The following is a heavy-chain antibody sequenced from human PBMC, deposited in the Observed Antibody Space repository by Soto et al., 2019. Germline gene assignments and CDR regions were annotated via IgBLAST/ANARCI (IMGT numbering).Heavy chain of an antibody. Sequence: QVQLVESGGGVVQPGRSLRLSCAASGFTFSSYGMHWVRQAPGKGLERVAVISYDGSNKYYADSVKGRFTISRDNSNNTLYLQMNSLRAEDTAVYYCAKSICLLSVYYYAMDVWGQGTTVTVSS. CDR1: GFTFSSYG. CDR2: ISYDGSNK. V-gene: IGHV3-30*18. J-gene: IGHJ6*02. CDR3: AKSICLLSVYYYAMDV. D-gene: IGHD3-10*01.